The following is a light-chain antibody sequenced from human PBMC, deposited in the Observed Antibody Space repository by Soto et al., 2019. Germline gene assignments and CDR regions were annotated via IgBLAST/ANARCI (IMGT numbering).Light chain of an antibody. CDR2: GNS. Sequence: QSALTQPPSVSGAPGQRVTISCTGSSSNIGAGYDVHWYQQLPGTAPKLLIYGNSNRPSGVPDRFSGSSSGTSASLAITGLQAEDEADYYCQSYDSSLSVVFGGGTKVTVL. J-gene: IGLJ2*01. V-gene: IGLV1-40*01. CDR1: SSNIGAGYD. CDR3: QSYDSSLSVV.